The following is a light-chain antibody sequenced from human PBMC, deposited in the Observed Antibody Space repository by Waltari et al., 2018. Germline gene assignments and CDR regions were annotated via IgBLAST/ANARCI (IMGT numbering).Light chain of an antibody. CDR1: TSAVGSYSL. CDR2: EVS. J-gene: IGLJ1*01. V-gene: IGLV2-23*02. CDR3: CSYAGNSIYV. Sequence: QSALTQPASVAGAPGQSITISCPGPTSAVGSYSLFSCYQHPPGKAPKLIIFEVSERPSGVSNRFSGSKSGNTASLTISGLQAEDEVDYHCCSYAGNSIYVFGTGTRVTVL.